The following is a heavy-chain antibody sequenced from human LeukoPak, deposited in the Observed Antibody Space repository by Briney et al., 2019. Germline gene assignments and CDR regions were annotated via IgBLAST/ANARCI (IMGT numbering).Heavy chain of an antibody. V-gene: IGHV3-7*01. Sequence: GGSLRLSCAASGFTFSSYWMSWVRQAPGKGLEWVANIKQDGSGKYYVDSVKGRFTISRDNAKNSLYLQMNSLRAEDTAVYYCARDLIVGATWDAFDIWGQGTMVTVSS. J-gene: IGHJ3*02. CDR1: GFTFSSYW. CDR3: ARDLIVGATWDAFDI. D-gene: IGHD1-26*01. CDR2: IKQDGSGK.